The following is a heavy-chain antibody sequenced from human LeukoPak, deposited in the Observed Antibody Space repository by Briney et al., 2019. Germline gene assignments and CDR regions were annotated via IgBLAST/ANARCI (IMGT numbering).Heavy chain of an antibody. Sequence: GGSLRLSRAASGFTVSSNYMTWVRQAPGKGLEWVSLIYSGGSTYYAESVKGRFTISRDNSKNTLYLQMNSLRAEDTAVYYCATRGGWSATDYWGQGTLVTVSS. D-gene: IGHD6-19*01. CDR2: IYSGGST. CDR1: GFTVSSNY. V-gene: IGHV3-53*01. J-gene: IGHJ4*02. CDR3: ATRGGWSATDY.